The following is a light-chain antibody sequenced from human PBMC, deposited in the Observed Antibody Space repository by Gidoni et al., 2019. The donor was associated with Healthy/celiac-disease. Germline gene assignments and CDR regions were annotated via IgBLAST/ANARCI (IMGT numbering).Light chain of an antibody. Sequence: DIQMTQSPSSLSASVGDRVTITCRASQSISSYLNWYQQKPGKAPKLLIYAASSLQSGVPSSFSGSGSGTDFTLTISSLHPEDFATYSCQQSYSTPPTFXHXTKVEIK. CDR3: QQSYSTPPT. CDR2: AAS. J-gene: IGKJ1*01. CDR1: QSISSY. V-gene: IGKV1-39*01.